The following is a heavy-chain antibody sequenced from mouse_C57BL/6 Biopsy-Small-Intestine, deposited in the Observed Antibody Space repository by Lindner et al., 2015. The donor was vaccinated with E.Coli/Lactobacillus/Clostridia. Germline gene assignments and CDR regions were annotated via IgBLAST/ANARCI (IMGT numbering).Heavy chain of an antibody. V-gene: IGHV10-3*01. Sequence: VQLQESGGGLVQPKGSLKLSCAASGFAFNTYAMHWVRQAPGKGLEWVARIRSKSNNYATYYADSVKDRFTISRDDSQSMLYLQMNNLKTEDTAMYYCVREGYGHYVWLAYWGQGTLVTVSA. CDR3: VREGYGHYVWLAY. CDR1: GFAFNTYA. J-gene: IGHJ3*01. CDR2: IRSKSNNYAT. D-gene: IGHD2-10*02.